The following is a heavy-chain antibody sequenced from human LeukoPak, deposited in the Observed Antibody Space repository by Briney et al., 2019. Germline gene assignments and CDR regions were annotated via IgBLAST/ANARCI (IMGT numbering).Heavy chain of an antibody. V-gene: IGHV4-31*03. CDR2: IYYSGST. J-gene: IGHJ4*02. CDR1: GGSISSGGYY. Sequence: SETLSLTCTVSGGSISSGGYYWSWIRQHPGKGLEWIGYIYYSGSTYYNPSLKSRVTISVDTSKNQFSLKLSSVTDADTAVYYCASGEGGIAACWGEGTLVTVSS. CDR3: ASGEGGIAAC. D-gene: IGHD6-25*01.